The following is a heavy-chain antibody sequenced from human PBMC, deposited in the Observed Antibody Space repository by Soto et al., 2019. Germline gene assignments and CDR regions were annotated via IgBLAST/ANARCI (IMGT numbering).Heavy chain of an antibody. CDR1: GDRFTCYY. V-gene: IGHV1-2*04. D-gene: IGHD3-10*01. Sequence: ASVKVCWEASGDRFTCYYRRWVLQSPRQVLDWMGWINPNIGVTNYAQKFQVCVTMTRDTSISTAYMELSRLRSDDTAVYYCARGWYYGSGSHSYGMDVWGQGTTVTVSS. J-gene: IGHJ6*02. CDR2: INPNIGVT. CDR3: ARGWYYGSGSHSYGMDV.